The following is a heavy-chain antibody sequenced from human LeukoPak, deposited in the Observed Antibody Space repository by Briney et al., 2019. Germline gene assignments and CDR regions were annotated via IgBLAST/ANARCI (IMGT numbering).Heavy chain of an antibody. V-gene: IGHV1-46*03. J-gene: IGHJ4*02. CDR3: ARVIAVVGRGPYYFDY. Sequence: GASVKVSCKASGYTFTSYYMHWVRQAPGQGLEWMGIINPSGGSTSYAQKFQGRVTMTRDTSTSTVYMELSSLRSEDTAVYYCARVIAVVGRGPYYFDYWGQGTLVTVSS. CDR2: INPSGGST. CDR1: GYTFTSYY. D-gene: IGHD6-19*01.